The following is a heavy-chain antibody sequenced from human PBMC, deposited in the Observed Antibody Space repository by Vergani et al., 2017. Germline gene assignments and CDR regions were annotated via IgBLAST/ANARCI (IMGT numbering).Heavy chain of an antibody. J-gene: IGHJ4*02. V-gene: IGHV4-61*02. CDR2: IHTGGST. CDR3: ARSRPYCTSGSCPAI. D-gene: IGHD2-15*01. CDR1: GESIRSGSHY. Sequence: QVKLQESGPGLLKPSQTLSLTCTVSGESIRSGSHYWSWIRQPAGKGPEWIGHIHTGGSTDLNPSFKSRVSISVDTSKSQFSLKLNSVTVADTAVYYCARSRPYCTSGSCPAIWGQGNLGTVSS.